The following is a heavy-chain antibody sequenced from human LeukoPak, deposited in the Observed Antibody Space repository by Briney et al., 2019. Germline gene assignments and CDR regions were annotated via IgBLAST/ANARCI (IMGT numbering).Heavy chain of an antibody. CDR3: ARHYGSGSYYKFDP. J-gene: IGHJ5*02. CDR2: IYYSGST. V-gene: IGHV4-30-4*07. CDR1: GGSISSGGYS. D-gene: IGHD3-10*01. Sequence: SQTLSLTCAVSGGSISSGGYSWSWIRQPPGKGLEWIGYIYYSGSTDYNPSLRSRVTISVDTSKNQFSLKLSSVTAADTAVYYCARHYGSGSYYKFDPWGQGTLVTVSS.